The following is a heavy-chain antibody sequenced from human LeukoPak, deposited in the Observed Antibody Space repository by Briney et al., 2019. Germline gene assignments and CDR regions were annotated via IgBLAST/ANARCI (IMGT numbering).Heavy chain of an antibody. CDR1: GFTFSSYY. V-gene: IGHV3-21*06. CDR2: ISDNDDYI. D-gene: IGHD1-26*01. Sequence: GGSLRLSCVASGFTFSSYYMNWVRQAPGKGLEWISSISDNDDYIYYADSVRGRFTISRDDAKNSLYLQMNSLGAEDTAVYYCARDVRGGTFADYWGQGTLVTVSS. CDR3: ARDVRGGTFADY. J-gene: IGHJ4*02.